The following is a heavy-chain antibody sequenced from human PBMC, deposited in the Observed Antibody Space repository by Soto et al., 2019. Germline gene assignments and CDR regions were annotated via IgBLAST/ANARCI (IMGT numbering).Heavy chain of an antibody. D-gene: IGHD5-12*01. J-gene: IGHJ4*02. Sequence: GGSLRLSCAASGFTFSSYAMSWVRQAPGKGLEWVSAISGSGGSTYYADSVKGRFTISRDNSKNTLYLQMNSLRAEDTAVYYCAKLGGYDLGIVATEVGYWGQGTLVTVSS. V-gene: IGHV3-23*01. CDR1: GFTFSSYA. CDR2: ISGSGGST. CDR3: AKLGGYDLGIVATEVGY.